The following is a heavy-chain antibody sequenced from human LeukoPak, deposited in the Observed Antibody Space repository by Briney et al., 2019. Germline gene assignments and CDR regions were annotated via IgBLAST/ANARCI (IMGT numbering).Heavy chain of an antibody. CDR2: INPSGGST. D-gene: IGHD3-22*01. V-gene: IGHV1-46*01. CDR1: VDTFTSYY. J-gene: IGHJ4*02. CDR3: ARATDYYDSSGYPHFDY. Sequence: ASVKVSCKASVDTFTSYYMHWVRQAPGQGLEWMGIINPSGGSTSYAQKFQGRVTMTRDTSTSTVYMELSSLRSEDTAVYYCARATDYYDSSGYPHFDYWGQGTLVTVSS.